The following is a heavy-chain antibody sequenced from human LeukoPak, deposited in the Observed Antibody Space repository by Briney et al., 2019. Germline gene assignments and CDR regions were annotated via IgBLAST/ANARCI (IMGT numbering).Heavy chain of an antibody. V-gene: IGHV1-18*01. CDR3: AREKYSSGWGPIGWYYGMDV. Sequence: ASVKVSCKASGYTFTSYGISWVRQAPGQGLEWMGWISAYNGNTNYAQKLQGRVTMTTDTSASTAYMELRSLRSDDTAVYYCAREKYSSGWGPIGWYYGMDVWGQGTTVTVSS. CDR1: GYTFTSYG. J-gene: IGHJ6*02. CDR2: ISAYNGNT. D-gene: IGHD6-19*01.